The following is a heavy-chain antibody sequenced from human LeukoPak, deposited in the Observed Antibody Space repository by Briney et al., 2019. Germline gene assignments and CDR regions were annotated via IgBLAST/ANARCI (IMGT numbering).Heavy chain of an antibody. Sequence: PGRSLRLSCAASGFTFDDYAMHWVRQAPGKGLDWVSGISWNSGSIGYADSVKGRFTISRDNAKNSLYLQMNSLRAEDMALYYCAKENTHYGDAFDIWGQGTMVTISS. CDR1: GFTFDDYA. CDR2: ISWNSGSI. D-gene: IGHD3-16*01. J-gene: IGHJ3*02. CDR3: AKENTHYGDAFDI. V-gene: IGHV3-9*03.